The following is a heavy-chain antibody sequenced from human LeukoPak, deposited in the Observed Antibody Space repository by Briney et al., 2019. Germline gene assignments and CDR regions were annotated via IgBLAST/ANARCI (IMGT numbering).Heavy chain of an antibody. J-gene: IGHJ4*02. CDR3: AREFQYCSSTSCYLHTKILDY. Sequence: GASVKVSCKASGYTFTGYYMHWVRQAPGQGLEWMGWINPNSGGTNYAQKFQGRVTMTRDTSISTAYMELSRLRSDDTAVYYCAREFQYCSSTSCYLHTKILDYWGQGTLVTVSS. V-gene: IGHV1-2*02. CDR2: INPNSGGT. D-gene: IGHD2-2*01. CDR1: GYTFTGYY.